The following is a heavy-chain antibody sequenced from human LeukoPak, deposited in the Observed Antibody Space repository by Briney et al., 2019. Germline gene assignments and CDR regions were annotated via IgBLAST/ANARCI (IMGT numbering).Heavy chain of an antibody. CDR1: GSTFSSYW. CDR3: AGGSGWLIDY. J-gene: IGHJ4*02. V-gene: IGHV3-7*03. Sequence: GGSLRLSCAASGSTFSSYWMNWVRQAPGKGLEWVANIKKDGSERYYVDSVKGRFTISRDNAKNSLYLQMDSLRAEDTAVYYCAGGSGWLIDYWGQGTLVTVSS. D-gene: IGHD6-19*01. CDR2: IKKDGSER.